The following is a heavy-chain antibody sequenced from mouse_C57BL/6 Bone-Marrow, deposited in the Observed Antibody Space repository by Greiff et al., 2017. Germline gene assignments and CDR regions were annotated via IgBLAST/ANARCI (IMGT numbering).Heavy chain of an antibody. D-gene: IGHD1-1*01. CDR1: GYTFTSYW. V-gene: IGHV1-55*01. CDR3: ANLLLLAY. Sequence: QVQLQQPGAELVKPGASVKMYCKASGYTFTSYWITWVKQRPGQGLEWIGDIYPGSGSTNYNEKFKSKATLTVGTSSSTAYMQLSSLTSEDSAVYYCANLLLLAYWGQGTLVTVSA. J-gene: IGHJ3*01. CDR2: IYPGSGST.